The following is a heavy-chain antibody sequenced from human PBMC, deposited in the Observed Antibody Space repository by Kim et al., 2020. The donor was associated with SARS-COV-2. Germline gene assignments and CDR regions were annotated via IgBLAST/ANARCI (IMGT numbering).Heavy chain of an antibody. V-gene: IGHV3-33*08. Sequence: GGSLRLSCAASGFTFSSYGMHWVRQAPGKGLEWVAVIWYDGSNKYYADSVKGRFTISRDNSKNTLYLQMNSLRAEDTAVYYCASNLGPGGYYYGMDVWGQGTTVTVSS. D-gene: IGHD7-27*01. J-gene: IGHJ6*02. CDR3: ASNLGPGGYYYGMDV. CDR1: GFTFSSYG. CDR2: IWYDGSNK.